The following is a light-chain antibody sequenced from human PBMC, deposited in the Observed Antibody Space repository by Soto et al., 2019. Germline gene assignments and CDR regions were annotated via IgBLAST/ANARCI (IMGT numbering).Light chain of an antibody. J-gene: IGKJ4*01. Sequence: EIGWTQSPATLSLSPGERAALSCRASQSVSSYLAWYQQKPGQAPRLLIYDASNRATGIPARFSGSGSGTDFTLTISSLEPADFAVYYCQQRSNCPLTFGGGTRVDIK. CDR1: QSVSSY. CDR3: QQRSNCPLT. CDR2: DAS. V-gene: IGKV3-11*01.